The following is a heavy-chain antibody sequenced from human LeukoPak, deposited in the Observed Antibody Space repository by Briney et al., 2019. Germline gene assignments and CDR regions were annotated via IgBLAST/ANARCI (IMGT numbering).Heavy chain of an antibody. D-gene: IGHD3-10*01. CDR2: INPNSGGT. Sequence: GAPVKVSCKASGYTFTGYYMHWVRQAPGQGLEWMGWINPNSGGTNYAQKFQGRVTMTRDTSISTAYMELSRLRSDDTAVYYCARVVDGRKWFRDPLPDYWGQGTLVTVSS. J-gene: IGHJ4*02. CDR1: GYTFTGYY. V-gene: IGHV1-2*02. CDR3: ARVVDGRKWFRDPLPDY.